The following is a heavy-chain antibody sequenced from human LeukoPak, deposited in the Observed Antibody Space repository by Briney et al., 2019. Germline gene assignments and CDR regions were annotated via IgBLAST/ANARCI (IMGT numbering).Heavy chain of an antibody. V-gene: IGHV3-11*03. J-gene: IGHJ4*02. CDR1: GFTFSDYY. Sequence: PGGSLRLSCAASGFTFSDYYMSWIRQAPGKGLEWVSYISSGSSYTNYADSVKGRFTISRDNAKNSLHLQMNSLRAEDTAVYYCARGYDILTGFDYWGQGTLVTVSS. D-gene: IGHD3-9*01. CDR2: ISSGSSYT. CDR3: ARGYDILTGFDY.